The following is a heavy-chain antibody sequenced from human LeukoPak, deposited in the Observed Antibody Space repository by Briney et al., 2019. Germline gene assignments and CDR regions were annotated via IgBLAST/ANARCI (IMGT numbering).Heavy chain of an antibody. D-gene: IGHD3-10*01. Sequence: GGSLRLSCAASGFTFSSYGMSWVRQAPGKGLEWVSAISGSGGSTYYADSVKGRFTISRDNSKNTLYLQMNSLRAEDTAVYYCAKRRRMVRGVYYYYYMDVWGKGTTVTISS. J-gene: IGHJ6*03. CDR1: GFTFSSYG. CDR2: ISGSGGST. CDR3: AKRRRMVRGVYYYYYMDV. V-gene: IGHV3-23*01.